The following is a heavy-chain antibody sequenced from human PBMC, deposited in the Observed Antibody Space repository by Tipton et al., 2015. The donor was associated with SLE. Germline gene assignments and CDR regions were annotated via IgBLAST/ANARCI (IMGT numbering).Heavy chain of an antibody. V-gene: IGHV3-30*18. CDR1: GFIFSDYS. Sequence: SLRLSCAASGFIFSDYSMNWVRQAPGKGLEWVAVIWYDGSNKYYADSVKGRFTISRDNSKNTLYLQMNSLRAEDTAVYYCAKQISPHYGMDGWGQGTTVTVSS. J-gene: IGHJ6*02. CDR3: AKQISPHYGMDG. CDR2: IWYDGSNK.